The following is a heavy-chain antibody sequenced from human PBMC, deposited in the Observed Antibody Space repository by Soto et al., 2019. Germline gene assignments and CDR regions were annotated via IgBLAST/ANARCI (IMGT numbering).Heavy chain of an antibody. D-gene: IGHD2-2*02. CDR3: ARDRFCSSTNCYTPYFDS. J-gene: IGHJ4*02. V-gene: IGHV3-23*01. Sequence: EVQVLDSGGGLVQPGGSLRLSCTASGLTFSRFAMSWVRQAPGKGLEWVATIHESGRADYAEFVRGRFAISRDNSKNTLYLQMNSLRVEDTAVYFCARDRFCSSTNCYTPYFDSWGQGSLVTVSS. CDR2: IHESGRA. CDR1: GLTFSRFA.